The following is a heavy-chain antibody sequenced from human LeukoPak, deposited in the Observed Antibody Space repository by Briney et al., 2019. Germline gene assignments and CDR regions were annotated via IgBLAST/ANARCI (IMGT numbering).Heavy chain of an antibody. D-gene: IGHD3-22*01. CDR3: ARDPTYYYDSSGLNWFDP. CDR2: ISYDGSNK. Sequence: GGSLRLSCAASGFTFSSYAMHWVRQAPGKGLEWVAVISYDGSNKYYADSVKGRFSISRDNSKNTLYLQMNSLRAEDTAVYYCARDPTYYYDSSGLNWFDPWGQGTLVTVSS. J-gene: IGHJ5*02. CDR1: GFTFSSYA. V-gene: IGHV3-30-3*01.